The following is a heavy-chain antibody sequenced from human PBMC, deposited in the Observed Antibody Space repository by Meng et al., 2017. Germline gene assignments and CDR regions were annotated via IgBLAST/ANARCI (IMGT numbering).Heavy chain of an antibody. D-gene: IGHD4-11*01. CDR1: GGTFSSDV. CDR3: ARDDYSNYLPFDY. Sequence: QAQLVQSGAEVKKPGASVKVACKASGGTFSSDVISWVRQAPGQGLEWMGGIIPIFGTANYAQKFQGRVTITADESTSTAYMELSSLRSEDTAVYYCARDDYSNYLPFDYWGQGTLVTVSS. V-gene: IGHV1-69*01. J-gene: IGHJ4*02. CDR2: IIPIFGTA.